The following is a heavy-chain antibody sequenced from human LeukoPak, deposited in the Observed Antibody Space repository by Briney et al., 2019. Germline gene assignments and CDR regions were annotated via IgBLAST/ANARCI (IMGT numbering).Heavy chain of an antibody. CDR2: IYYSGST. V-gene: IGHV4-39*02. D-gene: IGHD6-25*01. J-gene: IGHJ5*02. CDR1: GGSISSSSYY. CDR3: ARDYVSGWERFDP. Sequence: SETLSLTCTVSGGSISSSSYYWGWIRQPPGKGLEWIGSIYYSGSTYYNPSLKSRVTISVETSKNQFSLRLSSVTAADTAAYDCARDYVSGWERFDPWGQGTLVTVSS.